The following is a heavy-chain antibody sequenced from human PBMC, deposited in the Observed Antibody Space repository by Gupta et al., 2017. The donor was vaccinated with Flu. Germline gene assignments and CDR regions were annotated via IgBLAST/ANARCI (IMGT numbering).Heavy chain of an antibody. Sequence: QVQLQEAGPGLVKPSETLSLTCAVSGSSINSGHYWAWIRQPPGKGLEWIGTIYHSGSTYFNPSLKSRVTIAVDTSKNHFSLKLRSVTAADPAIEYCVRLHDYGDWDQGRPTVDDGGQGTLVTVSS. CDR2: IYHSGST. CDR1: GSSINSGHY. V-gene: IGHV4-38-2*01. J-gene: IGHJ4*02. D-gene: IGHD4-17*01. CDR3: VRLHDYGDWDQGRPTVDD.